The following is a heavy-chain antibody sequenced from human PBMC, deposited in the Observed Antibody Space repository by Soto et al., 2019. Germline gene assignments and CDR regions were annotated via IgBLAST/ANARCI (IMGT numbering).Heavy chain of an antibody. Sequence: EVQLLESGGGLVQPGGSLRLSCTASGFTFSTYGMSWVRQAPGKGLEWVSSLSGDGTTTYYIDSVKGRFTISRDNSRNTLSLQMNSLRTEDTAIYYCSKDISFDTSDYNYWGQGILVAVSS. V-gene: IGHV3-23*01. CDR1: GFTFSTYG. J-gene: IGHJ4*02. CDR3: SKDISFDTSDYNY. CDR2: LSGDGTTT. D-gene: IGHD3-22*01.